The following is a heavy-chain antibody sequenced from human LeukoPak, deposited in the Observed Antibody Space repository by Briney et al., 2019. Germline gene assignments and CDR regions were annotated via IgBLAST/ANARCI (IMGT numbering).Heavy chain of an antibody. CDR3: AREVDTALGP. V-gene: IGHV3-64*01. D-gene: IGHD5-18*01. CDR1: GFTFSSYA. J-gene: IGHJ4*02. CDR2: ISSNGGST. Sequence: GGSLRLSCAASGFTFSSYAMHWVRQAPGKGLEYVSAISSNGGSTYYANSVKGRFTISRDNSKNTLYLQMGSLRAEDVAVYYCAREVDTALGPWGQGTLVTVSS.